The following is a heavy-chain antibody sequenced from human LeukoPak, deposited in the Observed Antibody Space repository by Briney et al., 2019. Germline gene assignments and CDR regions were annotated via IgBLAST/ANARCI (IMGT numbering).Heavy chain of an antibody. V-gene: IGHV4-59*12. CDR1: GGSISSYY. CDR2: IYYSGST. J-gene: IGHJ5*02. D-gene: IGHD6-13*01. CDR3: ARVRAAGTGGWFDP. Sequence: ASETLSLTCTVSGGSISSYYWSWIRQPPGKGLEWIGYIYYSGSTNCNPSLKSRVTISVDTSKNQFSLKLSSVTAADTAVYYCARVRAAGTGGWFDPWGQGTLVTVSS.